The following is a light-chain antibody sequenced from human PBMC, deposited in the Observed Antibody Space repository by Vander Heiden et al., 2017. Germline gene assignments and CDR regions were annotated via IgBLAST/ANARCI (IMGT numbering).Light chain of an antibody. Sequence: QSVLTQPPSASGTPGQRVTISCSGRSSKIGSNYVYWYQQIPGTAPKLLIYRNTERPSGVPDRFSGSKSGTSASLAIGGLRSEDEADYFCATWDDTFNGVVFGGGTKLTVL. V-gene: IGLV1-47*01. CDR1: SSKIGSNY. J-gene: IGLJ2*01. CDR2: RNT. CDR3: ATWDDTFNGVV.